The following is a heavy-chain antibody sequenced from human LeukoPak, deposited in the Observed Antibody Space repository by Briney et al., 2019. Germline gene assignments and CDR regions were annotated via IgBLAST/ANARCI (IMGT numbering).Heavy chain of an antibody. Sequence: ASVKVSCKASGYTFSDYFMRWVRQAPGQGLEWVGWINPKSGGANSAQKFQGRVTMNRDTSISTGYMELSSLRSDDAAIYYCARDRYGDGFAFFDYWGQGTLVTVSS. CDR2: INPKSGGA. V-gene: IGHV1-2*02. CDR1: GYTFSDYF. J-gene: IGHJ4*02. CDR3: ARDRYGDGFAFFDY. D-gene: IGHD5-24*01.